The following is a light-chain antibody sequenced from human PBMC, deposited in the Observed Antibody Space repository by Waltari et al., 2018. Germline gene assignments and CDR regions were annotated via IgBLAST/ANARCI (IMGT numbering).Light chain of an antibody. J-gene: IGLJ2*01. CDR3: AAWDDSRSVV. CDR2: DRD. CDR1: SANHGNNH. Sequence: QSLLTQSPSASGTPGPRVSLPCSGSSANHGNNHVYWYQPFPGTPPRLLNSDRDRRPSGVPERFSASKSGTSASLAISGLRSEDEADYYCAAWDDSRSVVFGGGTRLTVL. V-gene: IGLV1-47*01.